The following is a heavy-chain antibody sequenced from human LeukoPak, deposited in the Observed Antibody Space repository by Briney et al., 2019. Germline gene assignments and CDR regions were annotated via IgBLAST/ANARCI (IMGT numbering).Heavy chain of an antibody. CDR1: GFTFSSYA. V-gene: IGHV3-30*04. D-gene: IGHD3-3*01. J-gene: IGHJ4*02. Sequence: GGSLRLSCAASGFTFSSYAMSWVRQAPGKGLEWVAVISYDGSNKYYADSVKGRFTISRDNSKNTLYLQMNSLRAEDTAVYYCARDKGSYDFWSGYSNPYYFDYWGQGTLVTVSS. CDR3: ARDKGSYDFWSGYSNPYYFDY. CDR2: ISYDGSNK.